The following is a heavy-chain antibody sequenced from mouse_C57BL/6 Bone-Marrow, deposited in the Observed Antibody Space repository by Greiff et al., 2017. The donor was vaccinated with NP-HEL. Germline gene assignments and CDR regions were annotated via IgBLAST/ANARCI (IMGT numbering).Heavy chain of an antibody. Sequence: EVQLVESGEGLVKPGGSLKLSCAASGFTFSSYAMSWVRQTPEKRLEWVAYISSGGDYIYYADTVKGRFTISRDNARNTLYLQMSSLKSEDTARYYCAGLRREAWFAYWGQGTLVTVSA. CDR3: AGLRREAWFAY. V-gene: IGHV5S21*01. D-gene: IGHD2-12*01. CDR2: ISSGGDYI. J-gene: IGHJ3*01. CDR1: GFTFSSYA.